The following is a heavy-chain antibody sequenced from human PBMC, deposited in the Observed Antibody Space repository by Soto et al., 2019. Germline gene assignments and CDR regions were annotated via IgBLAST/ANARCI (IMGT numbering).Heavy chain of an antibody. CDR2: IKSKTDGGTT. D-gene: IGHD2-15*01. V-gene: IGHV3-15*01. J-gene: IGHJ4*02. CDR1: GFTFSNAW. Sequence: EVQLVESGGGLVKPGGSLRLSCAASGFTFSNAWMSWVRQAPGKGLEWVGRIKSKTDGGTTDYAAPVKGRFTISRDDSKNTLYLQMNSLKTEDTAVYYCTRGVVVVVAATKYYFDYWGQGTLVTVSS. CDR3: TRGVVVVVAATKYYFDY.